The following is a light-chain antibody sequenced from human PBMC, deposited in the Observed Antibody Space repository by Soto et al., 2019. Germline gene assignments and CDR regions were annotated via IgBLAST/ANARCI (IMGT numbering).Light chain of an antibody. CDR3: EQRSNWPLYT. J-gene: IGKJ2*01. V-gene: IGKV3-11*01. CDR1: QSVSSY. CDR2: DAS. Sequence: EIVLTQSPATLSLSPGERATLSCRASQSVSSYLAWYQQKPGQAPRLLIYDASNRATGIPARFSRSGSGTAFTLTISSLEPEDFAVYYCEQRSNWPLYTFGQGTKLEIK.